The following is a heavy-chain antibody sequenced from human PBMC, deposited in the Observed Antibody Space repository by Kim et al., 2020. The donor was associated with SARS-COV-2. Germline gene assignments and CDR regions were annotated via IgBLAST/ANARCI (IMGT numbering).Heavy chain of an antibody. V-gene: IGHV3-48*03. D-gene: IGHD6-13*01. J-gene: IGHJ4*02. CDR3: ARSRPRLGRSTCFDY. CDR1: GFTFSGYE. Sequence: GGSLRLSCAASGFTFSGYEMNWVRQAPGKGLEWVSYISSSAGTTYYADSVKGRFTISRDNAKNSLYLQMNSLRAEDTAVYYCARSRPRLGRSTCFDYWGQGTLVSVSS. CDR2: ISSSAGTT.